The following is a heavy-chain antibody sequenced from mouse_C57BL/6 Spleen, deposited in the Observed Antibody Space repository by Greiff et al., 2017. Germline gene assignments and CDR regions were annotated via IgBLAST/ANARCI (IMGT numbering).Heavy chain of an antibody. CDR3: ARTYYYGSSYVYYFDY. CDR1: GFTFSDYG. Sequence: DVKLVESGGGLVKPGGSLKLSCAASGFTFSDYGMHWVRQAPEKGLEWVAYISSGSSTIYYADTVKGRFTISRDNAKNTLFLQMTSLRSEDTAMYYCARTYYYGSSYVYYFDYWGQGTTLTVSS. J-gene: IGHJ2*01. CDR2: ISSGSSTI. V-gene: IGHV5-17*01. D-gene: IGHD1-1*01.